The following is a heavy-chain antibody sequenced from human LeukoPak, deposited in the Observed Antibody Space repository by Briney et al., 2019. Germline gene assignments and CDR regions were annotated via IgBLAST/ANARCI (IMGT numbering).Heavy chain of an antibody. CDR2: ISAYNGNT. D-gene: IGHD3-22*01. CDR3: ARDRESSSGYYPFDY. V-gene: IGHV1-18*01. CDR1: GYTFTSYG. Sequence: ASVKVSCKASGYTFTSYGISWVRQAPGQGLEWMGWISAYNGNTNYAQKFQGRVTITADKSTSTAYMELSSLRSEDTAVYYCARDRESSSGYYPFDYWGQGTLVTVSS. J-gene: IGHJ4*02.